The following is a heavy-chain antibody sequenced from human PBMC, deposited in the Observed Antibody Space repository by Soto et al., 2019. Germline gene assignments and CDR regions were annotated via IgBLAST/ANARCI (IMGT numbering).Heavy chain of an antibody. CDR2: IYHSGST. Sequence: SETLSLTCAVSGYSISSGYYWGWIRQPPGKGLEWIGSIYHSGSTYYNPSLKSRVTISVDTSKNQFSLKLSSVTAADTAMYYCARRLYCTNGVCHGEFGYWGQGTLVTVSS. V-gene: IGHV4-38-2*01. J-gene: IGHJ4*02. CDR1: GYSISSGYY. D-gene: IGHD2-8*01. CDR3: ARRLYCTNGVCHGEFGY.